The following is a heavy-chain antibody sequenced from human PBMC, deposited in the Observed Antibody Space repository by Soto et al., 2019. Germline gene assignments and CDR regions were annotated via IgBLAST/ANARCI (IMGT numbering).Heavy chain of an antibody. CDR3: ARESGFYYYGSGSFPDFDY. CDR1: GYTFTSYG. Sequence: AASVKVSCKASGYTFTSYGISWVRQAPGQGLEWMGWISAYNGNTNYAQKLQGRVTMTTDTSTSTAYMELRSLRSDDTAVYYCARESGFYYYGSGSFPDFDYWGQGTLVTVSS. D-gene: IGHD3-10*01. CDR2: ISAYNGNT. V-gene: IGHV1-18*04. J-gene: IGHJ4*02.